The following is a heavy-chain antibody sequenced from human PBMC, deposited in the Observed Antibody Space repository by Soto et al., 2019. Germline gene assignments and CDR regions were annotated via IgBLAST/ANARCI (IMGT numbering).Heavy chain of an antibody. Sequence: EVQLVESGGGLVQPGGSLRLSCSASGFTFSSYAMHWVRQAPGKGLEYVSAISGNGGSTYYADSVKGRFTISRDNSKNTLYLQMSSLRAEDTAVYYCVKQDGYSYAFDIWGQGTMVTVSS. CDR2: ISGNGGST. CDR3: VKQDGYSYAFDI. V-gene: IGHV3-64D*06. J-gene: IGHJ3*02. D-gene: IGHD5-18*01. CDR1: GFTFSSYA.